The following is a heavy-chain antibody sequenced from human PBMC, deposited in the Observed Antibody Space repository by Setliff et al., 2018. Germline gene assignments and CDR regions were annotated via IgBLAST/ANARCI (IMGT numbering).Heavy chain of an antibody. CDR2: IHTTGRT. V-gene: IGHV4-61*09. Sequence: PSETLSLTCTVSGGSIRTGNYYWNWIRQPAGKGLEWIGHIHTTGRTNYNPSLKSRVTISADTSENQFSLKLRSVTAADTAVYYCALGMVRGARYYYYYYMDVWGKGTTVTVSS. CDR1: GGSIRTGNYY. D-gene: IGHD3-10*01. CDR3: ALGMVRGARYYYYYYMDV. J-gene: IGHJ6*03.